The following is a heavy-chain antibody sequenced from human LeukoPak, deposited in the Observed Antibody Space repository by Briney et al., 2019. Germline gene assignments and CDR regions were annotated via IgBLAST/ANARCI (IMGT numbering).Heavy chain of an antibody. CDR2: NYTSGST. CDR3: ARDQGDFWCAYYHEHNSFDP. J-gene: IGHJ5*02. Sequence: SETLSLTCTVAGGSISSGSYYWNWIRQPAEKGLEWIGRNYTSGSTNYNPSLKSRVTISVDTSKNQFSLKLSSVTAADTAVYYCARDQGDFWCAYYHEHNSFDPWGQRTLVTVSS. CDR1: GGSISSGSYY. V-gene: IGHV4-61*02. D-gene: IGHD3-3*01.